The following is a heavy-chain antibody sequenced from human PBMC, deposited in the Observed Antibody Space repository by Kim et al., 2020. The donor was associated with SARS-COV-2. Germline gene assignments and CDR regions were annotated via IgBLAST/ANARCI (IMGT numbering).Heavy chain of an antibody. Sequence: GGSLRLSCAASGFTFSSYGMHWVRQAPGKGLEWVAVISYDGSNKYYADSVKGRFTISRDNSKNTLYLQMNSLRAEDTAVYYCAKDGGDIIAAAGTGDFDYWGQGTLVTVSS. V-gene: IGHV3-30*18. CDR2: ISYDGSNK. D-gene: IGHD6-13*01. CDR1: GFTFSSYG. CDR3: AKDGGDIIAAAGTGDFDY. J-gene: IGHJ4*02.